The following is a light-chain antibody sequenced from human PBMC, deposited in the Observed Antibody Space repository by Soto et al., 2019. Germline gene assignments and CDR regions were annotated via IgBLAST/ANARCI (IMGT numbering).Light chain of an antibody. CDR3: QQYYSTPLT. CDR1: QSVLYSSNNKNY. J-gene: IGKJ4*01. CDR2: WAS. Sequence: DIVMTQSPDSLAVSLGERATINCKSSQSVLYSSNNKNYLAWYQQKPGQPPKLLIYWASTRESGVTDRFSGSGSGTDFTLTISTLQAEDFAVYYCQQYYSTPLTFGGGTKVEIK. V-gene: IGKV4-1*01.